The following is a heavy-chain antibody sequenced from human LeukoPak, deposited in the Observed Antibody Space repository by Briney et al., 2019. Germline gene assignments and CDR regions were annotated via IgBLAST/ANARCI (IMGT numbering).Heavy chain of an antibody. V-gene: IGHV3-21*01. CDR1: GFTFSSYS. CDR2: ISSSSSYI. D-gene: IGHD1-26*01. CDR3: AKSGGSYGLSFDY. Sequence: PGGSLKLSCAASGFTFSSYSMNWVRQAPGKGLEWVSSISSSSSYIYYADSVKGRFTISRDKSKNTLYLQMNSLRAEDTAVYYCAKSGGSYGLSFDYWGQGTLVTVSS. J-gene: IGHJ4*02.